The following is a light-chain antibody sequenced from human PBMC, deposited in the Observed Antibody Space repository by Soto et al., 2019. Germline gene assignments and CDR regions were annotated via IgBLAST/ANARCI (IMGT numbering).Light chain of an antibody. V-gene: IGLV2-14*03. CDR1: SSDVGGYDY. CDR2: DVN. J-gene: IGLJ2*01. CDR3: SSYTSGSTLVV. Sequence: QSALTQPASVSGSPGQSITISCTGTSSDVGGYDYVSWYQQDPGTAPQLMIYDVNSRPSGVSHRFSGSKSGNTASLTISGLQAEDESVYYCSSYTSGSTLVVFGGGTQLTVL.